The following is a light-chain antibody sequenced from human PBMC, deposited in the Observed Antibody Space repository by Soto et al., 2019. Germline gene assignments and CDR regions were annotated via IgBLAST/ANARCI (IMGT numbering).Light chain of an antibody. V-gene: IGLV1-40*01. J-gene: IGLJ2*01. Sequence: QAVVTQPPSVSGAPGQRVTISCTGSSSNIGAGYDVHWYQQLPGTAPKLLIYGNSNRPSGVPDRFSGSKSGTSASLAINGLQAEDEADYYCQSYGSSLSGVVFGGGTQLTVL. CDR2: GNS. CDR1: SSNIGAGYD. CDR3: QSYGSSLSGVV.